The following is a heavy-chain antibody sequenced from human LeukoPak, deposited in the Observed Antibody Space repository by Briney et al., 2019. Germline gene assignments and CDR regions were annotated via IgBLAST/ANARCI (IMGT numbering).Heavy chain of an antibody. V-gene: IGHV4-59*08. J-gene: IGHJ3*02. CDR1: GASISSYN. CDR3: ARSELGSYYYDRSGYGAFDI. Sequence: SATLPPTCTVSGASISSYNRGGRRPPPGKRQGWTGIIYYSGSTNYNPSLKSRVTISVDTAKNQFSLKLCSVTAADTAVYYCARSELGSYYYDRSGYGAFDIWGEGAMVSVSS. D-gene: IGHD3-22*01. CDR2: IYYSGST.